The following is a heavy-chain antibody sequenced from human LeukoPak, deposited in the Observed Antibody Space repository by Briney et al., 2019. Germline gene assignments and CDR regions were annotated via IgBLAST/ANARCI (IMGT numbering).Heavy chain of an antibody. Sequence: GGSLRPSCAASGFTLNNAWMSWVRQAPGKGLEWLGRIKRETDGGTIDYAAPVKGRFTISRDDSRNTLYLQMDSLKIEDTAVYYCTTDRYYDNSELQFQHWGQGTLVTVSS. V-gene: IGHV3-15*01. J-gene: IGHJ1*01. D-gene: IGHD3-22*01. CDR2: IKRETDGGTI. CDR3: TTDRYYDNSELQFQH. CDR1: GFTLNNAW.